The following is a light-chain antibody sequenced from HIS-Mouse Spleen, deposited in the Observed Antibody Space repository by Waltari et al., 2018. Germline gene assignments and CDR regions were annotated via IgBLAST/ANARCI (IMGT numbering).Light chain of an antibody. J-gene: IGKJ1*01. CDR2: GAS. CDR3: QQYGSSRWT. Sequence: EIVLTQSPGTLSLSPGERATLSCRASQSVSSSYLAWYQQKPGQAPRLLIYGASSRATGIPYRFSGSGSGTDFTLTISRLEPEDFAVYYCQQYGSSRWTFGQGTKVEIK. CDR1: QSVSSSY. V-gene: IGKV3-20*01.